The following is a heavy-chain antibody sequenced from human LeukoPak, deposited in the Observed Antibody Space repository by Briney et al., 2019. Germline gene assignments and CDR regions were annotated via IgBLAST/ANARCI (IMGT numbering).Heavy chain of an antibody. CDR2: IYSGGAT. CDR1: GFTVSNNY. D-gene: IGHD6-6*01. CDR3: ARDSPAVAANTYG. V-gene: IGHV3-66*01. J-gene: IGHJ4*02. Sequence: GGSLRLSCAASGFTVSNNYMRWVRQAPGEGLECVSVIYSGGATFYADAVKGRFNISRDGSKNTLYLQMNSLRAEDTAVYYCARDSPAVAANTYGWGQGTLVTVSS.